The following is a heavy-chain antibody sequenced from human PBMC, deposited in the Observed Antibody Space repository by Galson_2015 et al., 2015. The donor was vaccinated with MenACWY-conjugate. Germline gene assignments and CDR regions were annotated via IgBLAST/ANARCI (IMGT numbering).Heavy chain of an antibody. D-gene: IGHD4-11*01. J-gene: IGHJ4*02. Sequence: CAISGDSVSRNSPVWNWIRQSPSRGLEWLGRTFYRSKWYNEYAVSVRGRISINPDTSRNQFSLQLNSVTPDDTAIYYCARDYNDYTPSFDHWGQGTLVTVSS. CDR3: ARDYNDYTPSFDH. CDR1: GDSVSRNSPV. CDR2: TFYRSKWYN. V-gene: IGHV6-1*01.